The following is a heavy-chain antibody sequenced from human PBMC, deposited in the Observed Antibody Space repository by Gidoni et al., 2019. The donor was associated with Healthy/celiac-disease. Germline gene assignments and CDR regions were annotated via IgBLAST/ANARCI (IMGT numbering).Heavy chain of an antibody. CDR3: ATSASIVVVTADLGH. J-gene: IGHJ4*02. D-gene: IGHD2-21*02. CDR1: GFTFSSYA. Sequence: EVQLLESGGGLVQPGGSLRRSCAAAGFTFSSYAMSWVRQAPGKGLEWVSAISGSGGSTYYADSVKGRFTISRDNSKNTLYLQMNSLRAEDTAVYYCATSASIVVVTADLGHWGQGTLVTVSS. CDR2: ISGSGGST. V-gene: IGHV3-23*01.